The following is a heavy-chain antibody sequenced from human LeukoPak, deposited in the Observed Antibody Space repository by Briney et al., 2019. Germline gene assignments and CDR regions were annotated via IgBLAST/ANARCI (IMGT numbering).Heavy chain of an antibody. V-gene: IGHV1-46*01. J-gene: IGHJ4*02. D-gene: IGHD6-19*01. Sequence: ASVKVSCKASGYTFTSYYMHWVRQAPGQGLEWMGIINPSGGSTSYAQKFQGRVTMTTDTSTSTAYMELRSLRSDDTAVYYCARRSSGWGAKSDYWGQGTLVTVSS. CDR3: ARRSSGWGAKSDY. CDR2: INPSGGST. CDR1: GYTFTSYY.